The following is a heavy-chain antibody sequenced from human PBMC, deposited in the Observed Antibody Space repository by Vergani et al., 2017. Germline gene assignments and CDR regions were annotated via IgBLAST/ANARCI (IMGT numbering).Heavy chain of an antibody. CDR2: IYYSGST. D-gene: IGHD4-23*01. V-gene: IGHV4-59*01. CDR3: ARGFYGGNSCFDY. J-gene: IGHJ4*02. Sequence: QVQLQESGPGLVKPSENLSLTCTVSGGSISSYYWSWVRQPPGKGLEWIGYIYYSGSTNYNPSLKSRFTISVDTSKNQFSLKLRSVTAADTAVYYCARGFYGGNSCFDYWGQGTLVTVSS. CDR1: GGSISSYY.